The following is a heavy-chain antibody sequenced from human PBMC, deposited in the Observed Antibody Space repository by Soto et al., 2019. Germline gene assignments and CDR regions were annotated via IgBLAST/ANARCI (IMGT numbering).Heavy chain of an antibody. V-gene: IGHV3-30-3*01. D-gene: IGHD6-13*01. CDR3: ARETLSSSWYFDY. Sequence: QVQLVESGGGVVQPGRSLRLSCAASGFTFSSYAMHWVRQAPGKGLEWVAVISYDGSNKYYADSVKGRFTISRDNSKNTLYLQMNSLRAEDTAVYYCARETLSSSWYFDYWGQGTLVTVSS. J-gene: IGHJ4*02. CDR2: ISYDGSNK. CDR1: GFTFSSYA.